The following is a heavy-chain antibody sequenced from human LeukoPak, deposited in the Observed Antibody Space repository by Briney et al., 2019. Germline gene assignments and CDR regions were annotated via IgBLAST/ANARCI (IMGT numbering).Heavy chain of an antibody. D-gene: IGHD3-22*01. J-gene: IGHJ4*02. CDR2: IGSGGST. Sequence: GGSLRLSCSASGFSLRSYALSWVRQAPGKGLEWVSTIGSGGSTFYADSVKGRLTISRDNSKNTVSLQMNSLGAEDTAMYYCARRDSSGYHYFDYWGQGTLVTVSS. CDR1: GFSLRSYA. CDR3: ARRDSSGYHYFDY. V-gene: IGHV3-23*01.